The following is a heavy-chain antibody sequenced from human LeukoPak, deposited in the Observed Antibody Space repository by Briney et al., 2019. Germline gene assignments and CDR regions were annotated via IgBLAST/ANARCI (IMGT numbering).Heavy chain of an antibody. D-gene: IGHD3-22*01. CDR3: ARDSIYDSSGYWSPYYYYYMDV. V-gene: IGHV3-48*04. J-gene: IGHJ6*03. CDR2: ISRSGSTK. CDR1: GFTFSGYS. Sequence: DPGGSLRLSCAASGFTFSGYSVNWVRQAPGKGLEWVSSISRSGSTKYYADSVKGRFTISRDNAKNSLFLQMNSLRAEDTAVYYCARDSIYDSSGYWSPYYYYYMDVWGKGTTVTISS.